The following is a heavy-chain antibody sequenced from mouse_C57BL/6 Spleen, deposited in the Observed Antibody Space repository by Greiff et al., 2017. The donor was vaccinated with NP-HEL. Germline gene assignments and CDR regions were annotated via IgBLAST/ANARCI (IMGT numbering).Heavy chain of an antibody. D-gene: IGHD2-10*01. CDR3: ARTYYGNGPGFAY. CDR2: IHPNSGST. J-gene: IGHJ3*01. CDR1: GYTFTSYW. Sequence: QVQLQQPGAELVKPGASVKLSCKASGYTFTSYWMHWVKQRPGQGLEWIGLIHPNSGSTNYNEKFKSKATLTVDKSSSTAYMQLSSLTSEDSAVYYCARTYYGNGPGFAYWGQGTLVTVSA. V-gene: IGHV1-64*01.